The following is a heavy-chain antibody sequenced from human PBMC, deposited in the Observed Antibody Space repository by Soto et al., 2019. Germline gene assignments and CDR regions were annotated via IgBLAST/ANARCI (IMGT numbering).Heavy chain of an antibody. CDR2: IYYSGST. Sequence: SETLSLTCTVSGGSISGYFWSWIRQPPGKGLEWIGSIYYSGSTYYNPSLKSRVTISVDTSKNQFSLKLSSVTAADTAVYYCATIPATTILTDYWGQGTLVTVSS. D-gene: IGHD2-2*02. V-gene: IGHV4-59*05. CDR1: GGSISGYF. CDR3: ATIPATTILTDY. J-gene: IGHJ4*02.